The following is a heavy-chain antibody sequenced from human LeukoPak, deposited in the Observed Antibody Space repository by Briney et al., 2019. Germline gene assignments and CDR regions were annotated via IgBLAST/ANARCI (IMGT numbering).Heavy chain of an antibody. Sequence: PSETLSLTCTVSGGSISSYYWSWIRQPPGKGLEWIGEINHSGSTNYNPSLKSRVTISVDTSKNQFSLKLSSVTAADTAVYYCARGLSSSGYYTRPYYFDCWGQGTLVTVSS. CDR3: ARGLSSSGYYTRPYYFDC. D-gene: IGHD3-22*01. J-gene: IGHJ4*02. V-gene: IGHV4-34*01. CDR1: GGSISSYY. CDR2: INHSGST.